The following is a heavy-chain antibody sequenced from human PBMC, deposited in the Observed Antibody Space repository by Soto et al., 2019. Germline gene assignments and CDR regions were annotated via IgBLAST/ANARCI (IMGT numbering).Heavy chain of an antibody. CDR3: ARHSNRNYGLYYFDY. CDR1: GGSXSSYY. D-gene: IGHD4-4*01. Sequence: XETLSLTCTVSGGSXSSYYWSWIRQSPGKGLEWIGYVYYSGSTKYRPSLKSRVTISVDTSKNQFSLKVSSATAADTAVYYCARHSNRNYGLYYFDYWGLGALVTVSS. J-gene: IGHJ4*02. CDR2: VYYSGST. V-gene: IGHV4-59*08.